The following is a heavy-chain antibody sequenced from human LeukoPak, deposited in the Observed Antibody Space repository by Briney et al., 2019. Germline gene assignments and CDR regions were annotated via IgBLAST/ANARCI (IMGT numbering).Heavy chain of an antibody. Sequence: SQTLSLTCAISGDSVSSNSVAWNWIRQSPSRGLEWLGRTYYRSKGYNEYAVSVKSRITINPDTSKNQFSLQRNPVTPEATAVYYCARVYYYGSGSYCPWFDYWGQGTLVTVSS. D-gene: IGHD3-10*01. V-gene: IGHV6-1*01. CDR2: TYYRSKGYN. CDR3: ARVYYYGSGSYCPWFDY. CDR1: GDSVSSNSVA. J-gene: IGHJ4*02.